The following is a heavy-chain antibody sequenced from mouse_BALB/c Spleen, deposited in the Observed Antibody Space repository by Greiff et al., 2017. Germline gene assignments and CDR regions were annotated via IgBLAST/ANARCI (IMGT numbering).Heavy chain of an antibody. CDR2: IYPGDGDT. D-gene: IGHD2-14*01. CDR1: GYTFTSYW. Sequence: QVQLKESGAELARPGASVKLSCKASGYTFTSYWMQWVKQRPGQGLEWIGAIYPGDGDTRYTQKFKGKATLTADKSSSTAYMQLSSLASEDSAVYYCARNYRYDEGYFDYWGQGTTLTVSS. J-gene: IGHJ2*01. V-gene: IGHV1-87*01. CDR3: ARNYRYDEGYFDY.